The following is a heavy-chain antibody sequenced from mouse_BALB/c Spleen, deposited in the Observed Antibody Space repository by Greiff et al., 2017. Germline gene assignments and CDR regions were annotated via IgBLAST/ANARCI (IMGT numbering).Heavy chain of an antibody. CDR1: GFNIKDTY. V-gene: IGHV14-3*02. CDR2: IDPANGNT. CDR3: SGGGNWFAY. D-gene: IGHD2-1*01. J-gene: IGHJ3*01. Sequence: VQLQQSGAELVKPGASVKLSCTASGFNIKDTYMHWVKQRPEQGLEWIGRIDPANGNTKYDPKFQGKATITADTTSNTAYLQLSSRITEDNAAYYCSGGGNWFAYWGQGTLVTVSA.